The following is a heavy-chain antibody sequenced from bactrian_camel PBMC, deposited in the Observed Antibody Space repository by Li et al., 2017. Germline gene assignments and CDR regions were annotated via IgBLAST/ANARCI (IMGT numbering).Heavy chain of an antibody. D-gene: IGHD5*01. J-gene: IGHJ6*01. CDR2: VYTLGRAI. CDR3: ATDLDFDDRGGFGY. V-gene: IGHV3S6*01. Sequence: HVQLVESGGGLVQPGGSLRLSCATFGFTFRDTRMAWVRQAPGKGLEWVSAVYTLGRAIYYADSVKGRFTISIDNAKNTAYLQMNSLKSEDTALYYCATDLDFDDRGGFGYWGQGTQVTVS. CDR1: GFTFRDTR.